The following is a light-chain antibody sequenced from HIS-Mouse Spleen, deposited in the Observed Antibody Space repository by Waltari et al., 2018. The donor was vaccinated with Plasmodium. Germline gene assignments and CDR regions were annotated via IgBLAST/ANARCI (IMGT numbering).Light chain of an antibody. V-gene: IGLV2-8*01. CDR2: AFS. CDR3: SSYAGSNNLV. Sequence: QSALTQPPSASGSPGPSVTISCPGPTSDVGGYNYVSWYQQHPGKAPKLMIYAFSKRPSGVPYRFSGSKSGNTASLTVSGLQAEDEADYYCSSYAGSNNLVFGGGTKLTVL. CDR1: TSDVGGYNY. J-gene: IGLJ2*01.